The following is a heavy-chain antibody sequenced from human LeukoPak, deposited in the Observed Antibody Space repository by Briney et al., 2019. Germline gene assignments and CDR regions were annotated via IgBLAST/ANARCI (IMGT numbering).Heavy chain of an antibody. CDR2: ISKDGSNT. D-gene: IGHD1-26*01. CDR1: GFTFCGYR. J-gene: IGHJ4*02. Sequence: AGGSLRLSCAASGFTFCGYRMHWVRQAPGKGLVWVSRISKDGSNTYYADSVKGRFTISRDNAKNTLYLQMNSLRAEDTAVYYCARDEVGVGATHDYWGQGTMVTVSS. V-gene: IGHV3-74*01. CDR3: ARDEVGVGATHDY.